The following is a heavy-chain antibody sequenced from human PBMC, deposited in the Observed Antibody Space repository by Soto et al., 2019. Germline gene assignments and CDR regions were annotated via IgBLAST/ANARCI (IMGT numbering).Heavy chain of an antibody. CDR3: VRSPGGPDNY. V-gene: IGHV3-74*01. D-gene: IGHD3-16*01. CDR1: GFTFSRYW. J-gene: IGHJ4*02. CDR2: IKSDGSIT. Sequence: PGGSLRLSCVDSGFTFSRYWMHWVRQAPGEGLVWVSHIKSDGSITNYADSVKGRFTISRDNAKNTLYLQMNSLRAEDTAIYYCVRSPGGPDNYWGQGTLVTVSS.